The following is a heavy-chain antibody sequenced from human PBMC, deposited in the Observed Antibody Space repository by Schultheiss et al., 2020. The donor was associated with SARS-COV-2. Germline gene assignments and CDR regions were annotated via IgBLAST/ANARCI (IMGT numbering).Heavy chain of an antibody. J-gene: IGHJ6*02. Sequence: SETLSLTCTVSGGSISSYYWSWIRQPPGKGLEWIGRIYTSGSTNYNPSLKSRVTMSVDTSKNQFSLQLNSVTPEDTAVYYCAREGTTHYYYYGMDVWGQGTTVTVSS. CDR3: AREGTTHYYYYGMDV. CDR1: GGSISSYY. V-gene: IGHV4-4*07. CDR2: IYTSGST. D-gene: IGHD4-17*01.